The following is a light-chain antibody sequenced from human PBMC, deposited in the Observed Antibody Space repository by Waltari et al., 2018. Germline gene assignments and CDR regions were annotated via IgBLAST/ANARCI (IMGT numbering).Light chain of an antibody. J-gene: IGKJ1*01. V-gene: IGKV3-20*01. CDR3: QKYDRLPAT. CDR2: GAS. CDR1: QSVCRY. Sequence: CRASQSVCRYLAWYQQKPGRAPRLLIYGASSRATGIPDRFSGVGSGTDFSLTISRLEAEDFAVYYCQKYDRLPATFGQGTKVEIK.